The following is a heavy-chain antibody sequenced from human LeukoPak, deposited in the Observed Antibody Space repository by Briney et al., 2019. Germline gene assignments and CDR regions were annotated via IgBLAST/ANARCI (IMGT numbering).Heavy chain of an antibody. D-gene: IGHD3-22*01. Sequence: SVTVSSKRFQFTLTSSAVQLVRQARGQRLEWIGWIVVGSGNTNYAQKFQERVTSTRDMSTSTAYMELSSLRSEDTAVYYCAASPDYYDSSGYSYFFDYWGQGTLVTVSS. CDR3: AASPDYYDSSGYSYFFDY. CDR2: IVVGSGNT. CDR1: QFTLTSSA. V-gene: IGHV1-58*01. J-gene: IGHJ4*02.